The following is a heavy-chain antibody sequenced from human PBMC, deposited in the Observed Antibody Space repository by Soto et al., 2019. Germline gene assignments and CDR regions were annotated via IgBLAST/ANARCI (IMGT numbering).Heavy chain of an antibody. CDR1: GFTFSSYG. Sequence: SGGSLRLSCAASGFTFSSYGMHWVRQAPGKGLEWVAVIWYDGSNKYYADSVKGRFTISRDNSKNTLYLQMNSLRAEDTAVYYCARDQAGTTPGGYYYYGMDVWGQGTTVTVSS. CDR2: IWYDGSNK. CDR3: ARDQAGTTPGGYYYYGMDV. J-gene: IGHJ6*02. D-gene: IGHD1-7*01. V-gene: IGHV3-33*01.